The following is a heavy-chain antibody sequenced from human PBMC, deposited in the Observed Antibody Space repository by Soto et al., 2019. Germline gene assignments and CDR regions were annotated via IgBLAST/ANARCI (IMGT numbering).Heavy chain of an antibody. CDR2: ISSSSSYI. D-gene: IGHD4-17*01. CDR3: XXXXXAXXXXXXYGXSXNXXDP. CDR1: GFTFSSYS. Sequence: EVQLVESGGGLIKPGGSLRLSCAASGFTFSSYSMNWVRQAPGKGLEWVSSISSSSSYIYYADSVKGRXTXXRDXXXXXXXXXXXXXXXXXXXXXXXXXXXXAXXXXXXYGXSXNXXDPWXQGXXVTV. J-gene: IGHJ5*02. V-gene: IGHV3-21*01.